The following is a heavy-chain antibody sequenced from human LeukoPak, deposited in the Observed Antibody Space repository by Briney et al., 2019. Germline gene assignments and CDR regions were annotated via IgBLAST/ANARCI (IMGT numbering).Heavy chain of an antibody. CDR2: IYYSGST. D-gene: IGHD6-13*01. CDR3: ARAIPPPGIGSGVGMDV. CDR1: GGSISSYY. Sequence: SETLSLTCTVSGGSISSYYWSWIRQPPGKGLEWIGYIYYSGSTNYNPSLKSRVTISVDTSKNQFSLKLSSVTAADTAVYYCARAIPPPGIGSGVGMDVWGQGTLVTVSS. J-gene: IGHJ4*02. V-gene: IGHV4-59*01.